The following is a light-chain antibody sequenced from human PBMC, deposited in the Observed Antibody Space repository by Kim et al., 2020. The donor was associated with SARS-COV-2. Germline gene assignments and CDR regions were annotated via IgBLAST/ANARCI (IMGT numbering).Light chain of an antibody. Sequence: ATINCKSSQSVSYSSNNKNYLAWYQQKPGQPPKLLIYWASTRESGVPDRFSGSGSGTDFTLTISSLQAEDVAVYYCQQYYSTPRTFGQGTKVDIK. CDR3: QQYYSTPRT. CDR2: WAS. J-gene: IGKJ1*01. CDR1: QSVSYSSNNKNY. V-gene: IGKV4-1*01.